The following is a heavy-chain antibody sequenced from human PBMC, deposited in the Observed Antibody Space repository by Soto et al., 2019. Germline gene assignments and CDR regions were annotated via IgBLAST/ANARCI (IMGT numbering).Heavy chain of an antibody. CDR3: AREGDSSGYYFDY. Sequence: QVQLVDSGGGVVQPGRSLRLSCAASGFTFNSYAMHWVRQAPGKGLEWVAVVSYDGSNKYYADSVKGRFTISRDNSKNTLYLQMISLSTEDTAVYYGAREGDSSGYYFDYWGQGTLVTVSS. CDR2: VSYDGSNK. CDR1: GFTFNSYA. J-gene: IGHJ4*02. D-gene: IGHD3-22*01. V-gene: IGHV3-30-3*01.